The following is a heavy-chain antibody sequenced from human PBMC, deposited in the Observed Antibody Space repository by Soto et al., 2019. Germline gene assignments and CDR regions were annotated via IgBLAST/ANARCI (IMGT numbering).Heavy chain of an antibody. CDR2: ISYDGSTE. D-gene: IGHD3-22*01. J-gene: IGHJ4*02. V-gene: IGHV3-30*03. Sequence: QVQLVESGGGVVQPGRSLRLSCAASGFTFSSYGMHWVRQAPGKGLEWVAFISYDGSTEHYADSVRGRFTISRDNSKNTLYLQGNSLRTEDTAVYYCARDRSMVVVAPGYWGQGTLVTVSA. CDR3: ARDRSMVVVAPGY. CDR1: GFTFSSYG.